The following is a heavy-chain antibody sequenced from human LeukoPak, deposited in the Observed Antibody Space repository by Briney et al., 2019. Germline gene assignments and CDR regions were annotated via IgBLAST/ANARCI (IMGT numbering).Heavy chain of an antibody. D-gene: IGHD3-22*01. CDR1: GGSFSGYY. V-gene: IGHV4-59*01. CDR3: ARAYGYYYDSSGYYYEDAFDI. Sequence: SETLSLTCAVYGGSFSGYYWSWIRQPPGKGLEWIGYIYYSGSTNYNPSLKSRVTISVDTSKNQFSLKLSSVTAADTAVYYCARAYGYYYDSSGYYYEDAFDIWGQGTMVTVSS. J-gene: IGHJ3*02. CDR2: IYYSGST.